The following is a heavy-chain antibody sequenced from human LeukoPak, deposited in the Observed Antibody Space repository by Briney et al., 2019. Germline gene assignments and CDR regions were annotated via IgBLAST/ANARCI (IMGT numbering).Heavy chain of an antibody. CDR1: GYTFTSYY. CDR3: ARAGDSSGWYFDY. CDR2: INPNSGGT. J-gene: IGHJ4*02. Sequence: ASVKVSCKASGYTFTSYYMHWVRQAPGQGLEWMGWINPNSGGTNYAQKFQGWVTMTRDTSISTAYMELSRLRSDDTAVYYCARAGDSSGWYFDYWGQGTLVTVSS. V-gene: IGHV1-2*04. D-gene: IGHD6-19*01.